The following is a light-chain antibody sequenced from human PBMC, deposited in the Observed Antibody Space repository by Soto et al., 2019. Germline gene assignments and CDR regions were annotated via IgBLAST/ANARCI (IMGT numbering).Light chain of an antibody. CDR2: EVS. CDR3: SSYTSSSTLV. CDR1: SSDVGGYNY. Sequence: QPVLTQPASVSGSPGQSLTISCTGSSSDVGGYNYVSWYQQHPGKAPKLMIYEVSNRPSGISNRFSGSKSGNTASLTLSGLQAEDEADYYCSSYTSSSTLVFGGGTKLTVL. V-gene: IGLV2-14*01. J-gene: IGLJ2*01.